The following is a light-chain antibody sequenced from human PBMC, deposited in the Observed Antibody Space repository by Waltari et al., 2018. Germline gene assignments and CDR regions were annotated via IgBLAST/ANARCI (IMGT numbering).Light chain of an antibody. CDR3: HQYYEIPYT. Sequence: DIQMTQSPSTLSASVGDSVTITCRASQTIRTWLAWYQQKPGKAPKVLIYKASSLESGVPSRFSANGSGTEFTLTVSSLQAEDVAVYYCHQYYEIPYTFGQGTKLE. V-gene: IGKV1-5*03. CDR2: KAS. CDR1: QTIRTW. J-gene: IGKJ2*01.